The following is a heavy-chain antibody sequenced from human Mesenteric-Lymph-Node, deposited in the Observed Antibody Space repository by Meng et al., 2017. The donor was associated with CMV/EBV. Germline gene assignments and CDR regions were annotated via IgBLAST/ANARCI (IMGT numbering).Heavy chain of an antibody. Sequence: ASVKVSCKASGHTFNYYDINWVRQATGQDLEWMGWMNVNSGNTGYAQKFQGRVTFTRNTSISTVYMELSSLISEDTAVYYCARFGFEGALYFDYWGQGTLVTVSS. V-gene: IGHV1-8*03. CDR3: ARFGFEGALYFDY. D-gene: IGHD3-10*01. CDR2: MNVNSGNT. J-gene: IGHJ4*02. CDR1: GHTFNYYD.